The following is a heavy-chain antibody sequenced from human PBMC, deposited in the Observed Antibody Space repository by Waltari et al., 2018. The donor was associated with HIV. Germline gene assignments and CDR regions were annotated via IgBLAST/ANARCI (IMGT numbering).Heavy chain of an antibody. CDR3: ARARTDYDFWSGNYSPDYFDY. D-gene: IGHD3-3*01. J-gene: IGHJ4*02. Sequence: EVQLVESGGGLIQPGGSLRLSCAASGITVSSNYMTWVRQAPGKGMEWGAVIDSGGRTYYADSVKGRFTMSRDNFENTLYLQMNSLRAEDTAVYDCARARTDYDFWSGNYSPDYFDYWGQGTLITVSS. V-gene: IGHV3-53*01. CDR2: IDSGGRT. CDR1: GITVSSNY.